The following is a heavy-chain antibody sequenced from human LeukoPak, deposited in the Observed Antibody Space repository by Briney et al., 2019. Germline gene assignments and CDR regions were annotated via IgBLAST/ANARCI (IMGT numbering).Heavy chain of an antibody. CDR3: VRERLGAKKRVVNYDFDL. V-gene: IGHV3-13*01. CDR2: IGTAGDT. J-gene: IGHJ2*01. Sequence: GGSLRLSCAASGFTFSTYDMRWVRQVTGKGLEWVSAIGTAGDTYYTDSVKGRFTISRDNAKNSLYLQMTSLSAGDTAVYYCVRERLGAKKRVVNYDFDLWGRGNLVTVSS. D-gene: IGHD3-16*01. CDR1: GFTFSTYD.